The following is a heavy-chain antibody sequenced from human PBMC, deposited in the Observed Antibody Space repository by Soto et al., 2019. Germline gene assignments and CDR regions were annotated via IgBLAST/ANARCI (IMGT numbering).Heavy chain of an antibody. D-gene: IGHD1-26*01. Sequence: PSETLSLTCTVSGGSISSGGYYWSWIRQHPGRGLEWIGYIYYSGSTYYNPSLKSRVTISVDTSKNQFSLKLSSVTAADTAVYYCARGQSGSYLYYYYYGMDVWGQGTTVTVSS. CDR1: GGSISSGGYY. CDR2: IYYSGST. J-gene: IGHJ6*02. CDR3: ARGQSGSYLYYYYYGMDV. V-gene: IGHV4-31*03.